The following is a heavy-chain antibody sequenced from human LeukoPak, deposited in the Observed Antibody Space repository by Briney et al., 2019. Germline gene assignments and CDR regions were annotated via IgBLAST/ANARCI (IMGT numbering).Heavy chain of an antibody. CDR3: ARDPGKYYDILTGYYYYYYYGMDV. V-gene: IGHV4-61*01. Sequence: SETLSLTCTVSGGSVSSGSYYWGWIRQPPGRGLELIGYIYYSGSTNYNPSLKGRVTISVDTSKTQFSLKLSSVTAADTAVYYCARDPGKYYDILTGYYYYYYYGMDVWGKGTTVTVSS. D-gene: IGHD3-9*01. J-gene: IGHJ6*04. CDR2: IYYSGST. CDR1: GGSVSSGSYY.